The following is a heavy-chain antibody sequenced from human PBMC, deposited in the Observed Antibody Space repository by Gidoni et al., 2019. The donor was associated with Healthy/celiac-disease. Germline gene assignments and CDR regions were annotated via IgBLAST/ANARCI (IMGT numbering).Heavy chain of an antibody. Sequence: VQLVESGGGVVQPGRSLRLSCAASGFTLGSSAMHWVRQAPGKGLEWVAVISYDGSNKYYADSVKGRFTISRDNSKNTLYLQMNSLRAEDTAVYYCARGDYDILTGYSTHDYWGQGTLVTVSS. CDR2: ISYDGSNK. D-gene: IGHD3-9*01. J-gene: IGHJ4*02. V-gene: IGHV3-30*01. CDR1: GFTLGSSA. CDR3: ARGDYDILTGYSTHDY.